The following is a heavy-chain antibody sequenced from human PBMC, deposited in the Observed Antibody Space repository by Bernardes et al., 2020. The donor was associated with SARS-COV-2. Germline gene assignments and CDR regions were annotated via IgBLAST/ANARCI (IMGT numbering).Heavy chain of an antibody. D-gene: IGHD2-2*02. Sequence: ASVKVSCKASGYTFTGYYMHWVRQAPGQGLEWMGWINPNSGGTNYAQKFQGRVTMTRDTSISTAYMELSRLRSDDTAVYYCARGALCSSTSCYIWDHYYYYMDFWSKGTTGTVSS. CDR1: GYTFTGYY. V-gene: IGHV1-2*02. CDR3: ARGALCSSTSCYIWDHYYYYMDF. CDR2: INPNSGGT. J-gene: IGHJ6*03.